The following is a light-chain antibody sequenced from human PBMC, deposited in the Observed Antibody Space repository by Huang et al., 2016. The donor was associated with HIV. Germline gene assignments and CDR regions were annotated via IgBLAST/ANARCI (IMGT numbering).Light chain of an antibody. CDR2: AAS. V-gene: IGKV1-39*01. CDR3: QQSYTTPRVT. Sequence: IRLTQSPSSLSASVGDRVTITCRASQDISASLNWFQQKPGKAPKRLIFAASTLQSGVPSRFIGSGSGTDFTLTITSLQPEDFATYSCQQSYTTPRVTFGPGTKVDV. J-gene: IGKJ3*01. CDR1: QDISAS.